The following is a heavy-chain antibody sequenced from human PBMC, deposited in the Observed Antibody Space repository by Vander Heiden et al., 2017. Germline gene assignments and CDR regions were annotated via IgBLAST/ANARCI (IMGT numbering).Heavy chain of an antibody. J-gene: IGHJ4*02. V-gene: IGHV2-5*01. CDR2: IYGNDDK. D-gene: IGHD6-6*01. CDR1: GCALMTGGVA. Sequence: ITWKESGPTSVKPPQTLTPTCTSSGCALMTGGVAVGGIRQPPGKALEWLAIIYGNDDKRYSPTLKSRLTITKDTSKNQVVLSMTNMDPVDTATYYCAHRQVSSFDYWGQGALVTVSS. CDR3: AHRQVSSFDY.